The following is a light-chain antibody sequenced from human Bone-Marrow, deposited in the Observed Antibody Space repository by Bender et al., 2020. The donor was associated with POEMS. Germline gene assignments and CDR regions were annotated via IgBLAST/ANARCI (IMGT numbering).Light chain of an antibody. CDR2: EGG. V-gene: IGLV2-11*01. CDR3: CSYDFSLTAWL. CDR1: RSAVGSYNY. J-gene: IGLJ3*02. Sequence: QSALTQPRSVSGSPGQSVTIACTGSRSAVGSYNYVSWYQQHPGKAPQLILYEGGQRPSGISDRFSASKSGNTASLTISGLQAEDEADYHCCSYDFSLTAWLFGGGTKLTVL.